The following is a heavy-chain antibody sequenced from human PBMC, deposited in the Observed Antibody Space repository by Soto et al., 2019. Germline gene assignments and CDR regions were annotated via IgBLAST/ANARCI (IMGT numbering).Heavy chain of an antibody. D-gene: IGHD3-3*01. CDR3: ARSGYYDFWSGSPSLRYYGMDV. J-gene: IGHJ6*02. CDR1: GGSISSYY. CDR2: SYYSGST. Sequence: LSLTCTVSGGSISSYYWSWIRQPPGKGLEWIGYSYYSGSTNYNPSLKSRVTISVDTSKNQFSLKLSSVTAADTAVYYCARSGYYDFWSGSPSLRYYGMDVWGQGTTVTVSS. V-gene: IGHV4-59*01.